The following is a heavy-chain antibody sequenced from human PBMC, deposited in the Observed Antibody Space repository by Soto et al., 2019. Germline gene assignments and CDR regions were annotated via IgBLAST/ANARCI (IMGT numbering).Heavy chain of an antibody. V-gene: IGHV3-74*01. CDR3: ARDTLYDFWSGWSRTYGMDV. J-gene: IGHJ6*02. Sequence: GGSLGLSCAAYGFSFSNYWMQWVRQAPGKGPVWVSRINTDGSTTNYADSVKGRFTISRDNAKNTLYLQTNSLGAEDTAVYYCARDTLYDFWSGWSRTYGMDVWGQGTTVTVSS. D-gene: IGHD3-3*01. CDR2: INTDGSTT. CDR1: GFSFSNYW.